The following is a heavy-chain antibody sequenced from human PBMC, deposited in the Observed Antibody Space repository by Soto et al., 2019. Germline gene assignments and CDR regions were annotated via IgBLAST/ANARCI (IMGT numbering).Heavy chain of an antibody. CDR2: IYYSGNT. Sequence: SETLSLTCAVSGGSTSSDNYWSWIHQPPGKGLEWIGHIYYSGNTDYNPSLKSRLAISIDTSKNQFSLKLSSVTTADTAVYFCAREGGESSDGLYYFDSWGQGSLVTVSS. CDR1: GGSTSSDNY. D-gene: IGHD3-16*01. CDR3: AREGGESSDGLYYFDS. V-gene: IGHV4-30-4*01. J-gene: IGHJ4*02.